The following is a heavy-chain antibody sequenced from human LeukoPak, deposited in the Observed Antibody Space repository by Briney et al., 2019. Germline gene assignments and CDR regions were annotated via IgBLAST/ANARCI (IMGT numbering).Heavy chain of an antibody. Sequence: KPSETLSLTCTVSGGSISSYYWSWIRQPAGEGLEWIGRLHTSGSTHYNPSLKSRVTMSVDTSKNQFSLKLSSVTAADTAVYYCAGAYCGGDCYSGRAFDIWGQGTMVTVSS. J-gene: IGHJ3*02. V-gene: IGHV4-4*07. CDR1: GGSISSYY. D-gene: IGHD2-21*02. CDR3: AGAYCGGDCYSGRAFDI. CDR2: LHTSGST.